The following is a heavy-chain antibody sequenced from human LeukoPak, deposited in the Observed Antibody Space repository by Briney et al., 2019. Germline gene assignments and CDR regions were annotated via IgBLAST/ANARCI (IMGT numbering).Heavy chain of an antibody. Sequence: ASVKVSCKASGYTFTGYYIHWVRQAPGQGLEWMGWITPNSGGTNFAQKFQGRVTMTRDTSISTAYMELSRLRSDDTAVYYCAREFRVVMTAFLDYWGQGTLVIVSS. CDR1: GYTFTGYY. CDR2: ITPNSGGT. D-gene: IGHD2-21*02. V-gene: IGHV1-2*02. CDR3: AREFRVVMTAFLDY. J-gene: IGHJ4*02.